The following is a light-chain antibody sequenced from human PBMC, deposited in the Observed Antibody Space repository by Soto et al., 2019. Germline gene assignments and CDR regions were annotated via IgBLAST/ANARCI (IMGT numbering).Light chain of an antibody. CDR3: QQYNSYGWS. V-gene: IGKV1-5*03. CDR1: QSVSSW. J-gene: IGKJ1*01. Sequence: DIQMTQSPSTLSASEGDRVTITCRASQSVSSWLAWYQQKPGKAPNLLIYKASILENGVPSRFSGSGSGIEFTLTISSLQPDDFATYYCQQYNSYGWSFGQGTKVEIK. CDR2: KAS.